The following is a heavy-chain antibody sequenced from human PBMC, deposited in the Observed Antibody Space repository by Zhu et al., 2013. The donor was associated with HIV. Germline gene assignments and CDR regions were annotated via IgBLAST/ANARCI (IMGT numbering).Heavy chain of an antibody. V-gene: IGHV1-8*01. D-gene: IGHD7-27*01. CDR1: GYTFTTYD. J-gene: IGHJ4*02. Sequence: QVQLVQSGAEVKKPGASVKVSCKASGYTFTTYDLNWVRQATGQGLEWMGWMNPNSGNTGYAQKFQGRVTMTRNTSITTAYMELSSLRSEDTAVYYCTRGPRNWGVDYWGQGNPGSPSPQ. CDR2: MNPNSGNT. CDR3: TRGPRNWGVDY.